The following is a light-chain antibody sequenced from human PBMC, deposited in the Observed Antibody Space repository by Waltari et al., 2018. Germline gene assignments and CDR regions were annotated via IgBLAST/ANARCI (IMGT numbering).Light chain of an antibody. CDR3: QHYVRLPAT. Sequence: IVLTQSPGTLSLSPGERATLSCRASQTVSRSLAWYQQKPGQAPKLLIYGASTRANVIPDRFTGSGSGTDFSLTISSLEPEDFAIYFCQHYVRLPATFGQGTKVEIK. CDR2: GAS. J-gene: IGKJ1*01. CDR1: QTVSRS. V-gene: IGKV3-20*01.